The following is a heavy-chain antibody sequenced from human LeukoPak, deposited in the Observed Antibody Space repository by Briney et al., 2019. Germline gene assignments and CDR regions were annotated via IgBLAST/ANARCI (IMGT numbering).Heavy chain of an antibody. CDR2: ISYDGSNK. V-gene: IGHV3-30*01. Sequence: GRSLRLSCAASGFTFSSYAMHWVRQAPGKGLEWVAVISYDGSNKYYADSVKGRFTISRDNSKNTLYLQMNSLRAEDTAVYYCAKASYCGGDCYLYYYYYGMDVWGQGTTVTVSS. D-gene: IGHD2-21*02. CDR3: AKASYCGGDCYLYYYYYGMDV. J-gene: IGHJ6*02. CDR1: GFTFSSYA.